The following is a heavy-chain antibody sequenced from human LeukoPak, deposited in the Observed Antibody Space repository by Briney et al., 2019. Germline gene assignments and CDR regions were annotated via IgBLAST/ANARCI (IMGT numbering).Heavy chain of an antibody. V-gene: IGHV4-34*01. CDR2: INHSGST. J-gene: IGHJ4*02. CDR3: ASPITYDILTGYYRDY. D-gene: IGHD3-9*01. CDR1: GGSFSGYY. Sequence: SETLSLTCAVYGGSFSGYYWSWIRQPPGKGLEWIGEINHSGSTNYNPSLKSRVTISVDTSKNQFSLKLSSVTAADTAVYYCASPITYDILTGYYRDYWGQGTLVTVSS.